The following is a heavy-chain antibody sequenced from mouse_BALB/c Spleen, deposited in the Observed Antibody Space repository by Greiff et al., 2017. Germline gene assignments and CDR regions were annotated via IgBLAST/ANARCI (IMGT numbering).Heavy chain of an antibody. CDR1: GFNIKDTY. V-gene: IGHV14-3*02. CDR3: ALYPFAY. D-gene: IGHD2-1*01. J-gene: IGHJ3*01. Sequence: VQLKESGAELVKPGASVKLSCTASGFNIKDTYMHWVKQRPEQGLEWIGRIDPANGNTKYDPKFQGKATITADTSSNTAYLQLSSLTSEDTAVYYCALYPFAYWGQGTLVTVSA. CDR2: IDPANGNT.